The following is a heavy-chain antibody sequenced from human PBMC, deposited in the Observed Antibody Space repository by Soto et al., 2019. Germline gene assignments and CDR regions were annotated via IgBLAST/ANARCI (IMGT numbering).Heavy chain of an antibody. Sequence: QVQLVQSGAEVKKPGSSVKVSCKASGGTFSSYAISWVRQAPGQGLEWMGEIIPIFGTANYAQKFQGRVTITAAXSXSXXYLELCSLRSEDTAVYYCARDRGPSSGYYPYWFDPWGQGALVTVSS. J-gene: IGHJ5*02. CDR1: GGTFSSYA. CDR3: ARDRGPSSGYYPYWFDP. V-gene: IGHV1-69*12. D-gene: IGHD3-22*01. CDR2: IIPIFGTA.